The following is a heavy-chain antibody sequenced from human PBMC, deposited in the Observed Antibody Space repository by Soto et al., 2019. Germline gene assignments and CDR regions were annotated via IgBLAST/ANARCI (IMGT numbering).Heavy chain of an antibody. Sequence: GGSLRLSCAASGFTFSSYAMSWVRQAPGKGLEWVSAISGSGGSTYYADSVKGRFTISRDNSKNTLYLQMNSLRAEDTAVYYCAKRSNYDYIWGSYRPDDYWGQGTLVTVSS. CDR2: ISGSGGST. V-gene: IGHV3-23*01. J-gene: IGHJ4*02. CDR3: AKRSNYDYIWGSYRPDDY. CDR1: GFTFSSYA. D-gene: IGHD3-16*02.